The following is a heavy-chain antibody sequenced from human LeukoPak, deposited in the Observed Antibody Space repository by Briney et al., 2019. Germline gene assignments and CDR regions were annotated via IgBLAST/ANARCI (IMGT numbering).Heavy chain of an antibody. CDR1: GYTFTSSG. J-gene: IGHJ4*02. Sequence: ASVKVSCKASGYTFTSSGISWVRQAPGQGLEWVGWISGYNGNTNYGQNFQGRVAMTTDTSTSTAYMELRSLRSDDTAVYYCASMVRGVITFDYWGQGTLVTVS. CDR3: ASMVRGVITFDY. CDR2: ISGYNGNT. D-gene: IGHD3-10*01. V-gene: IGHV1-18*01.